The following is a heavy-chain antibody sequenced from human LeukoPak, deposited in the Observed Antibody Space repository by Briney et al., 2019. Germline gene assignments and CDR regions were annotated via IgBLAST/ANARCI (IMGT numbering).Heavy chain of an antibody. Sequence: SETLSLTCTVSGGSINNYYWSWIRQPAGEGLEWIGHIYTSGRTNYNPSLKSPVTMSVDTSKKQFSMGLRSVTAADTAVYYCARGSPAGSGLEFFFDPWGQGTLVTVSS. CDR1: GGSINNYY. D-gene: IGHD3-10*01. V-gene: IGHV4-4*07. CDR2: IYTSGRT. CDR3: ARGSPAGSGLEFFFDP. J-gene: IGHJ5*02.